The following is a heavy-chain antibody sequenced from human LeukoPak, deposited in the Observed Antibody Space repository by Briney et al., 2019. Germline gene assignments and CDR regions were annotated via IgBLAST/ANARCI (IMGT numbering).Heavy chain of an antibody. CDR3: ARDSTYYYDSSGYEY. D-gene: IGHD3-22*01. CDR2: IWYDGSNK. CDR1: GFTFSSYG. Sequence: GRSLRLSCAASGFTFSSYGMHWVRQAPGKGLEWVAVIWYDGSNKYYADSVKGRFTISRDNSKNTLYLQMNSLRAEDTAVYYCARDSTYYYDSSGYEYWGQGTLVTVSS. V-gene: IGHV3-33*01. J-gene: IGHJ4*02.